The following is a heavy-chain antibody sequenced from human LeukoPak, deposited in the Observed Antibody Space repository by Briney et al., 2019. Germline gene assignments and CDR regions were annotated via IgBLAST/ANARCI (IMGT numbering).Heavy chain of an antibody. Sequence: SETLSLTCTLSGGSISSRAYCWTWIRQHPGKGLEWISYICHSGSSYYNPSVQSRASILVDTPKNQYSLNLRSLTAADTAVYYCAREGLGGASSRFGTWFDPWGQGTLVTVSS. CDR3: AREGLGGASSRFGTWFDP. CDR2: ICHSGSS. V-gene: IGHV4-31*03. CDR1: GGSISSRAYC. J-gene: IGHJ5*02. D-gene: IGHD3-16*01.